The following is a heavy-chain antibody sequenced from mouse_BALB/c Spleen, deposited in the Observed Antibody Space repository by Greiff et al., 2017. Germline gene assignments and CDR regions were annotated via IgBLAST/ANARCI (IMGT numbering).Heavy chain of an antibody. J-gene: IGHJ3*01. CDR2: INPYNDGT. D-gene: IGHD2-4*01. V-gene: IGHV1-14*01. Sequence: VQLKESGPELVKPGASVKMSCKASGYTFTSYVMHWVKQKPGQGLEWIGYINPYNDGTKYNEKFKGKATLTSDKSSSTAYMELSSPTSEDSAVYYCARRYYDYMAWFAYWGQGTLVTVSA. CDR1: GYTFTSYV. CDR3: ARRYYDYMAWFAY.